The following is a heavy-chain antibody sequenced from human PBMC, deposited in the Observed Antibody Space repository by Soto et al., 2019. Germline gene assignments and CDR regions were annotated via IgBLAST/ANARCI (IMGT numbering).Heavy chain of an antibody. CDR1: GFTFSSYA. CDR3: AKVDWNYEAFDY. V-gene: IGHV3-23*01. J-gene: IGHJ4*02. Sequence: EVQLLESGGGLVQPGGSLRLYCAASGFTFSSYAMNWVRQAPGKGLQWVSAISGSAYYADSVKGRFTISRDNSKNTLSLQMNSLRAEDTAIYYCAKVDWNYEAFDYLGQGTLVTVSS. D-gene: IGHD1-7*01. CDR2: ISGSA.